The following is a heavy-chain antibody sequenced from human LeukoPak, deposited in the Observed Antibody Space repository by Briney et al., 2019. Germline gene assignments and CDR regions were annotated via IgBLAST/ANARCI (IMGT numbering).Heavy chain of an antibody. CDR2: INHSGST. D-gene: IGHD3-16*01. CDR1: GGSFSGYY. V-gene: IGHV4-34*01. CDR3: TRGARWLIDY. J-gene: IGHJ4*02. Sequence: SETLSLTCAVYGGSFSGYYWSWIRQPPGKGLEWIGEINHSGSTNYNPSLKSRVTISADTSKNQFSLKLNSLTTADTAVYYCTRGARWLIDYWGQGILVTVSS.